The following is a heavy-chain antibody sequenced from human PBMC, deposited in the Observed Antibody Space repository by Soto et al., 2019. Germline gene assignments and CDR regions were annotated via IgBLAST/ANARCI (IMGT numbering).Heavy chain of an antibody. V-gene: IGHV3-23*01. J-gene: IGHJ6*02. CDR2: ISGSGGST. CDR1: GFTFSSYA. Sequence: GGSLRLSCAASGFTFSSYAMSWVRQAPGKGLEWVSAISGSGGSTYYADSVKGRFTISRDNSKNTLYLQMNSLRAEDTAVYYCAKDSSGSYYYYYYGMDVWGQGTTVTVSS. D-gene: IGHD1-26*01. CDR3: AKDSSGSYYYYYYGMDV.